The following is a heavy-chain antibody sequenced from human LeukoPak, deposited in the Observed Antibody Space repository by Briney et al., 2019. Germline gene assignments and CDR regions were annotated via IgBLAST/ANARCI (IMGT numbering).Heavy chain of an antibody. J-gene: IGHJ3*02. CDR1: GDSLSSYY. Sequence: PSETLSLPCTVSGDSLSSYYWSWLRQPPGKGLEWIGYIYHSGSTNYNPSLKSRVTISLDTSKKHFSLKLSSVTAADTAVYYCVRGHLVGGWFKYDAFDIWGQGTMVSVSS. D-gene: IGHD6-19*01. V-gene: IGHV4-59*01. CDR3: VRGHLVGGWFKYDAFDI. CDR2: IYHSGST.